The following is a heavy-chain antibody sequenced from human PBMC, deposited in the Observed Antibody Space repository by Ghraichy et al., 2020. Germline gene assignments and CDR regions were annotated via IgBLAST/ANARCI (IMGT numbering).Heavy chain of an antibody. CDR3: ARKVDWALYGMDV. D-gene: IGHD3-9*01. Sequence: ESLNISCAVYGGSFSGYYWSWIRQPPGKGLEWIGEINHGGSTNYNPSLKSRVTISVDTSKNQFSLKLSSVTAADTAVYYCARKVDWALYGMDVWGQGTTVTVSS. V-gene: IGHV4-34*01. CDR1: GGSFSGYY. CDR2: INHGGST. J-gene: IGHJ6*02.